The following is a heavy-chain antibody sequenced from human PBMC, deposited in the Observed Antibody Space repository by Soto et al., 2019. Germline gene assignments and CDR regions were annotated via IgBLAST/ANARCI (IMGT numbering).Heavy chain of an antibody. Sequence: QVHLVQSGAEVKKPGASVKVSCKGSGYAFTTYGITWVRQTPGQGLEWMGWISAHNGNTNYAQKLQGRVTVTRDTSTSTAYMELRSLRSDDTAVYYCARGRYGDYWGQGALITVSS. V-gene: IGHV1-18*01. CDR3: ARGRYGDY. CDR1: GYAFTTYG. CDR2: ISAHNGNT. J-gene: IGHJ4*02. D-gene: IGHD1-1*01.